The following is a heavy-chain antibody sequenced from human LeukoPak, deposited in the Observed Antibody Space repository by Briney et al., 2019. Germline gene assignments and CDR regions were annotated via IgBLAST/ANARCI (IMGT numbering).Heavy chain of an antibody. D-gene: IGHD2-2*02. V-gene: IGHV3-21*01. Sequence: PGGSLRLSCAASGFTFSNYNMNWARQAPGKGLEWVSSIGSSSTYIYYADSVKGRFTISRDNAKNSLYLQMNSLRAEDTAVYYCARDTLGQLLYYYYYGMDVWGKGTTVTVSS. CDR3: ARDTLGQLLYYYYYGMDV. CDR1: GFTFSNYN. J-gene: IGHJ6*04. CDR2: IGSSSTYI.